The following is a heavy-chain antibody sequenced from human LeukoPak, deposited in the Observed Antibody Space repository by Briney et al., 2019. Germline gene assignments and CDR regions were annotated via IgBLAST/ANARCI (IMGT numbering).Heavy chain of an antibody. J-gene: IGHJ4*02. V-gene: IGHV1-18*01. CDR3: ARAPYDSSGYYYVAPFDY. D-gene: IGHD3-22*01. CDR2: ISAYNGNT. CDR1: GYTFTSYG. Sequence: ASVKVSCKASGYTFTSYGISWVRQAPGQGLEWMGWISAYNGNTNHAQKLQGRVTMTTDTSTSTAYMELRSLRSDDTAVYYCARAPYDSSGYYYVAPFDYWGQGTLVTVSS.